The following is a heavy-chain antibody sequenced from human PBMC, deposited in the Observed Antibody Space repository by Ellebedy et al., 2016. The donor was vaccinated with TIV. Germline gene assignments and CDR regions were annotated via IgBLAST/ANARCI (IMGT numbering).Heavy chain of an antibody. CDR1: GFTFSDYY. CDR2: ISTSSSYT. CDR3: ARRYCTISRCFAASWASLDM. Sequence: PGGSLRLSCVASGFTFSDYYMSWIRQAPGQGLEWVSTISTSSSYTKCSDSVKSRFTVSRDDAKNSLYLTMNSLTVEDTAVYYCARRYCTISRCFAASWASLDMWGQGTMVTVSS. D-gene: IGHD2-2*01. V-gene: IGHV3-11*06. J-gene: IGHJ3*02.